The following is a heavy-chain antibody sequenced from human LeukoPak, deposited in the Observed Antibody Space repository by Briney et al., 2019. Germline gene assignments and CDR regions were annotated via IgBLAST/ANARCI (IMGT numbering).Heavy chain of an antibody. Sequence: GGSLRLSCAVSGLTFSDYWMHWVRQAPGKGLVWVSRISNDGTSTSYADSVKGRFTISRDNSKNTLYLQVNSLRAEDTAVYYCASGMRVGPNIWGQGTLVTVSS. CDR3: ASGMRVGPNI. CDR2: ISNDGTST. CDR1: GLTFSDYW. D-gene: IGHD1-26*01. V-gene: IGHV3-74*01. J-gene: IGHJ4*02.